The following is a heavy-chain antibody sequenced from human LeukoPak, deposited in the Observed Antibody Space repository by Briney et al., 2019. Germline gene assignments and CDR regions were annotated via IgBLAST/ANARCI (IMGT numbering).Heavy chain of an antibody. J-gene: IGHJ5*02. CDR1: GGSFSGYY. V-gene: IGHV4-34*01. Sequence: SETLSLTCAVYGGSFSGYYWSRIRQPPGKGLEWIGEINHSGSTNYNPSLKSRVTISVDTSKNQFSLKLSSVTAADTAVYYCARGWETSLRHRVWDPWGQGTLVTVSS. CDR3: ARGWETSLRHRVWDP. D-gene: IGHD1-26*01. CDR2: INHSGST.